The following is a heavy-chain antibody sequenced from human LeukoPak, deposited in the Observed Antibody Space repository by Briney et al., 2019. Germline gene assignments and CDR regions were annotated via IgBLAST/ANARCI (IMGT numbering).Heavy chain of an antibody. CDR3: ARGDNPFDY. D-gene: IGHD3-16*01. V-gene: IGHV4-61*08. J-gene: IGHJ4*02. Sequence: SETLSLTCTVSGGSISSSDYYWSWNRQPPGKGLEWIGYISYSGSTNYNPSLKSRVTISVDTSKNQFSLKLSSVAAADTAVYYCARGDNPFDYWGQGTLVTASS. CDR1: GGSISSSDYY. CDR2: ISYSGST.